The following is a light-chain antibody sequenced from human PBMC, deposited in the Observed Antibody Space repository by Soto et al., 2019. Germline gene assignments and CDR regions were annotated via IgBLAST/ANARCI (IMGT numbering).Light chain of an antibody. J-gene: IGKJ1*01. V-gene: IGKV1-5*01. Sequence: DIQMPPSPSTLSASVGASFPITGRASQSISSWLAWYQQKPGKAPKLLIYDASSLESGVPSRFSGSGSGTEFTLTISSLQPDDFATYYCQQYNSYSPTTFGQGTKVDIK. CDR3: QQYNSYSPTT. CDR1: QSISSW. CDR2: DAS.